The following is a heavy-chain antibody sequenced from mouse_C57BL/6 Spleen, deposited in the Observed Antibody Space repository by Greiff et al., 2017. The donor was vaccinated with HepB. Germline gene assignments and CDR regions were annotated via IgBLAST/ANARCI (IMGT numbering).Heavy chain of an antibody. J-gene: IGHJ4*01. D-gene: IGHD1-1*01. CDR2: INPSSGYT. Sequence: QVQLQQSGAELARPGASVKMSCKASGYTFTSYTMHWVKQRPGQGLEWIGYINPSSGYTKYNQKFKDKATLTADKSSSTAYMQLSSLTSEDSAVYYCARFITTDAMDYWGQGTSVTVSS. CDR1: GYTFTSYT. CDR3: ARFITTDAMDY. V-gene: IGHV1-4*01.